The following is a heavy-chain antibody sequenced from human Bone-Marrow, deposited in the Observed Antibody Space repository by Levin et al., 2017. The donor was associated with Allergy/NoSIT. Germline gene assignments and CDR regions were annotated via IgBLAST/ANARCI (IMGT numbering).Heavy chain of an antibody. CDR1: GFNFASHT. D-gene: IGHD3-3*01. CDR2: ISYDGSNQ. CDR3: ASRSVRFLGTPPSGFAWGYDG. Sequence: GESLKISCAPSGFNFASHTLHWVRQAPGKGLEWVALISYDGSNQDHAESVRGRFTISRDNSQNTLFLQMNSLTVEDTAMYYCASRSVRFLGTPPSGFAWGYDGWGQGTTVTVSS. J-gene: IGHJ6*02. V-gene: IGHV3-30*04.